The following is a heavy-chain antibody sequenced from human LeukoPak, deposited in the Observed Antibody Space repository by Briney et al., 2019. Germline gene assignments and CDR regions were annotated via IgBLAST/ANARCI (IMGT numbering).Heavy chain of an antibody. CDR2: IYTSGST. J-gene: IGHJ5*02. CDR1: GGSISSYY. D-gene: IGHD3-9*01. CDR3: ARVGAHYDILTGYYTWFDP. V-gene: IGHV4-4*07. Sequence: ASETLSLTCTVSGGSISSYYWSWIRQPAGKGLEWIGRIYTSGSTNYNPSLKSRVTMSVDTSKNQFSLKLSSVTAADTAVYYCARVGAHYDILTGYYTWFDPWGQGTLVTVSS.